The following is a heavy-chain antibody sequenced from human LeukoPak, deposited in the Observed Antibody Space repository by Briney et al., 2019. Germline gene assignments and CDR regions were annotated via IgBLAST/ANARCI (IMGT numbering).Heavy chain of an antibody. Sequence: GGSLRLSCTVSGLTFTTSAMKWLRQAPGKGLEWVAFISSGSGGIIRYAGSVKGRFTISRDNAKDSLYLEMTNLRVDDTAVYYCAREEFPNWGQGTLVTVSS. CDR1: GLTFTTSA. V-gene: IGHV3-48*01. CDR2: ISSGSGGII. CDR3: AREEFPN. D-gene: IGHD3-10*01. J-gene: IGHJ4*02.